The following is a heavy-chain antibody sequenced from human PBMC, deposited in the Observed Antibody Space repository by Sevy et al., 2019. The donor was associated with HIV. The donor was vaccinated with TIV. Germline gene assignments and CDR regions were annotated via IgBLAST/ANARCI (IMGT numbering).Heavy chain of an antibody. J-gene: IGHJ4*02. D-gene: IGHD6-13*01. V-gene: IGHV6-1*01. CDR1: GDSVSSNSAV. Sequence: SQTLSLTCAISGDSVSSNSAVWNLIRQSPSRGLEWLGRTYYRSKWYNDYVVSVKSRITINPDTSKNQFSLQLNSVTPEDTAVYYCARDRGSSSWPFDYWGQGTLVTVSS. CDR3: ARDRGSSSWPFDY. CDR2: TYYRSKWYN.